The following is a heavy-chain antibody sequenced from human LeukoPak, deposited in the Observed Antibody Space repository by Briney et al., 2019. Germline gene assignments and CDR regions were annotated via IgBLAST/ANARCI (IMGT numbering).Heavy chain of an antibody. CDR2: TNPNSGNT. J-gene: IGHJ6*03. D-gene: IGHD3-3*01. Sequence: ASVKVSCKASGYTFTSYDINWVRQATGQGLEWMGWTNPNSGNTGYAQKFQGRVTITRNTSISTAYMELSSLRSEDTAVYYCARASEDYDFWSGLRYYYYYMGVWGKGTTVTVSS. V-gene: IGHV1-8*03. CDR3: ARASEDYDFWSGLRYYYYYMGV. CDR1: GYTFTSYD.